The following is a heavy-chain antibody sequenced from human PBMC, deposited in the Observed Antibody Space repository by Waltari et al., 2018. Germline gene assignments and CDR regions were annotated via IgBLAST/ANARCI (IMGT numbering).Heavy chain of an antibody. CDR1: GGSISSYY. D-gene: IGHD3-9*01. J-gene: IGHJ3*02. V-gene: IGHV4-59*01. CDR3: ARSWENYDILTGERVLDAFDI. Sequence: QVQLQESGPGLVKPSETLSLTCTVSGGSISSYYWSWIRQPPGKGLEWIGYIYYSGSTNYNPSLKSRVTISVDTSKNQFSLKLSSVTAADTAVYYCARSWENYDILTGERVLDAFDIWGQGTMVTVSS. CDR2: IYYSGST.